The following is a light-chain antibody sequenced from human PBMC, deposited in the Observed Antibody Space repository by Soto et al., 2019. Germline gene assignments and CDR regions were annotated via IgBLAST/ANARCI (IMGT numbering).Light chain of an antibody. Sequence: QSALTQPASVSGSPGQSITITCTGTGSYKFVSWYQQHPGKAPRLMIYEGSERPSGVSRRFSGSGSGNTASLTISELQAGDESGYFCCSFSNNHVVCGGGTKVTVL. V-gene: IGLV2-23*01. CDR3: CSFSNNHVV. J-gene: IGLJ2*01. CDR2: EGS. CDR1: GSYKF.